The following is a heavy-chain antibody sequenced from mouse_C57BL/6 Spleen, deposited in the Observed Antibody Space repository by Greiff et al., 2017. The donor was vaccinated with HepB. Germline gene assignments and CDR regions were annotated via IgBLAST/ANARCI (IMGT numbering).Heavy chain of an antibody. Sequence: VQLQQSGPELVKPGASVKISCKASGYAFSSSWMNWVKQRPGKGLEWIGRIYPGDGDTNYNGKFKGKATLTADKASSTAYMQLSSMTSEDSAVYVCASDYGSSYGFAYWGQGTLVTVCA. D-gene: IGHD1-1*01. V-gene: IGHV1-82*01. J-gene: IGHJ3*01. CDR2: IYPGDGDT. CDR3: ASDYGSSYGFAY. CDR1: GYAFSSSW.